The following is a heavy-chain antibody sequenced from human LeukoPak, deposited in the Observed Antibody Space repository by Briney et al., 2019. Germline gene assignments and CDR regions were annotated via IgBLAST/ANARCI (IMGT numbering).Heavy chain of an antibody. D-gene: IGHD2-2*01. V-gene: IGHV5-51*01. CDR3: ARLSSYCSSTSCFPSDAFDI. Sequence: GASLQISCKGSGYSFTSYWIGWVRQMPGKGLEWMGIIYPGDSDTRYSPSFQGQVTISADKSISTAYLQWSSLKASDTAMYYCARLSSYCSSTSCFPSDAFDIWGQGTMVTVSS. CDR2: IYPGDSDT. CDR1: GYSFTSYW. J-gene: IGHJ3*02.